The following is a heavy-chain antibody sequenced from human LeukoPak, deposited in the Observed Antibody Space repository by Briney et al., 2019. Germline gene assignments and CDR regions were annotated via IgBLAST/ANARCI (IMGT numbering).Heavy chain of an antibody. CDR2: IIPMLDIT. Sequence: ASVKVSCKASGGTFISYAISWVRQAPGQGLEWMGRIIPMLDITNYAQQFQGRVTINADKSTTTAYMELSSLKSEDTAVYYCARDWNRGSYHSDYWGQGTLVTVSS. CDR3: ARDWNRGSYHSDY. J-gene: IGHJ4*02. V-gene: IGHV1-69*04. CDR1: GGTFISYA. D-gene: IGHD1-26*01.